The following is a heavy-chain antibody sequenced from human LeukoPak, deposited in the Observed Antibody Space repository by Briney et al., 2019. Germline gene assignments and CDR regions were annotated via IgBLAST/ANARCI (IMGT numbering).Heavy chain of an antibody. J-gene: IGHJ6*02. Sequence: GASVKVSCTASGYTFTSYGISWVRQAPGQGLGWMGWISAYNGNTNHAQKLQGRVTMTTDTSTSTAYMELRSLRSDDTAVYYCAIDLPTRTEQQLVRSYYYYGMDVWGQGTTVTVSS. CDR3: AIDLPTRTEQQLVRSYYYYGMDV. D-gene: IGHD6-13*01. CDR1: GYTFTSYG. CDR2: ISAYNGNT. V-gene: IGHV1-18*01.